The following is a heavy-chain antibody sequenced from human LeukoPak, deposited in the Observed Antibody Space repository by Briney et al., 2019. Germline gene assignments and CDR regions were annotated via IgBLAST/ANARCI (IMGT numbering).Heavy chain of an antibody. Sequence: PGASVKVSCKAPGYTFTSYGISWVRQAPGQGLEWMGWISAYNGNTNYAQKLQGRVTMTTDTSTSTAYMELRSLRSDDTAVYYCARGYYYDSSGYQYYYGMDVWGQGTTVTVSS. CDR3: ARGYYYDSSGYQYYYGMDV. CDR1: GYTFTSYG. D-gene: IGHD3-22*01. V-gene: IGHV1-18*01. J-gene: IGHJ6*02. CDR2: ISAYNGNT.